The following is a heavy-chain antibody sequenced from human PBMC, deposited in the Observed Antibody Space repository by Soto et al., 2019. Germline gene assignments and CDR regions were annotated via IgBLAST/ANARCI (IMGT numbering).Heavy chain of an antibody. V-gene: IGHV1-24*01. J-gene: IGHJ3*01. CDR1: GYTLTELS. D-gene: IGHD3-16*01. CDR3: ATVVGGAFDV. CDR2: FDYEEDEE. Sequence: QVHLLQSGAEVKKPGASIQVSCKVSGYTLTELSIQWVRQSPGKGLEWMGGFDYEEDEEIYAHKLQGSVTMTEDTSTHSSVMRLSGRRSEDTAIYYCATVVGGAFDVWGQGTMVTVSS.